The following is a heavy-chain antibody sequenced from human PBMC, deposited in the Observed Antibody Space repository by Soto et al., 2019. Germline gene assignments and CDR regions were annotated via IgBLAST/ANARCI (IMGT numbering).Heavy chain of an antibody. CDR3: ARVQWELPFDAFDI. CDR2: ISAYNGNT. J-gene: IGHJ3*02. CDR1: GYTFTSYG. V-gene: IGHV1-18*01. D-gene: IGHD1-26*01. Sequence: ASVKVSCKASGYTFTSYGISWVRQAPGQGLEWMGWISAYNGNTNYAQKLQGRVTMTTDTSTSTAYMELRSLRSEDTAVYYCARVQWELPFDAFDIWGQGTMVTVSS.